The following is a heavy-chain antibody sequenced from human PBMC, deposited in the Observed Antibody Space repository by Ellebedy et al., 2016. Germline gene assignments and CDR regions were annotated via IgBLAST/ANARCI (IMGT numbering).Heavy chain of an antibody. D-gene: IGHD5-12*01. CDR2: IRIKANSYAT. CDR1: GFTFSGSA. V-gene: IGHV3-73*01. Sequence: GGSLRLSCAASGFTFSGSAMHWVRQASGKGLEWVGRIRIKANSYATAYAASVKGRFTISRDDSQNTAYLQMNSLKTEDTAVYYCTRLGRGYDSGYYYYMDVWGKGTTVTVSS. CDR3: TRLGRGYDSGYYYYMDV. J-gene: IGHJ6*03.